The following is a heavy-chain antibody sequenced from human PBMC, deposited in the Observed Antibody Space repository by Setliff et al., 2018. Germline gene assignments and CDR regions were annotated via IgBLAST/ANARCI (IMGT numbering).Heavy chain of an antibody. CDR2: ISPYYGST. J-gene: IGHJ6*03. Sequence: GESLKISCKDSGYIFTNYWIGWVRQAPGQGLEWMGWISPYYGSTNYAQKFQGRLTITTVGSTSTAYMELSSLRSEDTAVYYCARADYIRYFYMDAWGKGTTVTVSS. V-gene: IGHV1-18*04. CDR3: ARADYIRYFYMDA. CDR1: GYIFTNYW. D-gene: IGHD4-4*01.